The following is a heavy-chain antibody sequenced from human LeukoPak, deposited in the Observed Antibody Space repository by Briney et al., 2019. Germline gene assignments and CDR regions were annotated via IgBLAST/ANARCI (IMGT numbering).Heavy chain of an antibody. CDR1: GVSISSSN. J-gene: IGHJ4*02. Sequence: LSLTCAVSGVSISSSNWWSWVRQAPGKGLRWMAVISSDGSNKYYADSVKGRFTVSRDNSNNTLYLQMNSLRAEDTALYYCATTMGSGWSRPIDYWGQGTLVTVSS. CDR2: ISSDGSNK. V-gene: IGHV3-30-3*01. D-gene: IGHD6-19*01. CDR3: ATTMGSGWSRPIDY.